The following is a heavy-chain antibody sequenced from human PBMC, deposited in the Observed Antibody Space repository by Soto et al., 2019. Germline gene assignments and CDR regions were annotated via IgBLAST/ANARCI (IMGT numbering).Heavy chain of an antibody. V-gene: IGHV1-69*01. D-gene: IGHD3-16*02. CDR1: GDTDTNYV. CDR2: IFPKFGTT. Sequence: QVQLVQSGAEVKKPGSSVKVSCKASGDTDTNYVISWVRQAPGQGLEWMGGIFPKFGTTYSAQKLQDRLTITADERTSTVYMQLSSLRLDETAVYYCEAEMTFGKLSVVWGKGTKVTVSS. J-gene: IGHJ6*04. CDR3: EAEMTFGKLSVV.